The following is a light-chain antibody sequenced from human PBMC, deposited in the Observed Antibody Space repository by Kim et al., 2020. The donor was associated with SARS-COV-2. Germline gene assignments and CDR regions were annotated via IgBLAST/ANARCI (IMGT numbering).Light chain of an antibody. Sequence: RPTSSCMAKQSVRSNYLAWYQQTAGQAPRLLMFGASTRATGIPDRFSGSGSGTDFTLTISRLEPEDFAVYYCQQYAGSRLTFGGGTKVDIK. CDR3: QQYAGSRLT. J-gene: IGKJ4*01. CDR2: GAS. V-gene: IGKV3-20*01. CDR1: QSVRSNY.